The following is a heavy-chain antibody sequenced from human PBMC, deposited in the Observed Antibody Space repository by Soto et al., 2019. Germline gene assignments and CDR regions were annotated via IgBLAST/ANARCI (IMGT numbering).Heavy chain of an antibody. V-gene: IGHV3-23*01. D-gene: IGHD3-22*01. CDR1: GFTFRIYA. CDR3: ATDPPGSGWLSDY. J-gene: IGHJ4*02. Sequence: GSLRLSCAAPGFTFRIYAMSWVRQAPGKGLEWVSTISGNGGTSYADFVRGRFTISRDNSKHTLYLQMASLRVDDPAVYSCATDPPGSGWLSDYWGQGTRVTVSS. CDR2: ISGNGGT.